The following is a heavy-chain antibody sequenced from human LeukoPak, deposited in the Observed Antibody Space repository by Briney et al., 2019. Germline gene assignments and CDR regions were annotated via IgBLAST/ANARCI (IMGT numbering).Heavy chain of an antibody. CDR3: ARDQDNGYNYEGADY. CDR1: GYTFTDFY. V-gene: IGHV1-69*04. J-gene: IGHJ4*02. Sequence: ASVKVSCKASGYTFTDFYIHWVRQAPGQGLEWMGRIIPILGIANYAQKFQGRVTITADKSTSTAYMELSSLRSEDTAVYYCARDQDNGYNYEGADYWGQGTLVTVSS. D-gene: IGHD5-24*01. CDR2: IIPILGIA.